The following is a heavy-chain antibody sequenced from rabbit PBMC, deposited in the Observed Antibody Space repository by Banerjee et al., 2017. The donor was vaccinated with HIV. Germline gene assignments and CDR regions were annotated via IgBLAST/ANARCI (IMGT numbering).Heavy chain of an antibody. CDR2: IYNGDGST. CDR1: GFDFSSNA. CDR3: ARDLAGITGWNFGL. Sequence: QEQLVESGGGLVQPEGSLTLTCKASGFDFSSNAMCWVRQAPGKGPEWIACIYNGDGSTYYASWVNGRFTISKTSSTTVTLQMTSLTAADTATYFCARDLAGITGWNFGLWGPGTLVTVS. J-gene: IGHJ4*01. D-gene: IGHD4-1*01. V-gene: IGHV1S47*01.